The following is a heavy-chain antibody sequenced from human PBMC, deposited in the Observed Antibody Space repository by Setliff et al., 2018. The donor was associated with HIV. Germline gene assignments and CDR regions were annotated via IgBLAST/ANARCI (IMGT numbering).Heavy chain of an antibody. D-gene: IGHD4-17*01. Sequence: GALRLSCAASGFTFSSYSLSWVRQAPGKGLEWISYISSSGSTTYYADSVKGRFTISRDNAKNSLHLQMNSLRVEDTAVYYCVRPPDVMTKVTKANCWGRGTLVTV. CDR3: VRPPDVMTKVTKANC. V-gene: IGHV3-48*01. CDR1: GFTFSSYS. CDR2: ISSSGSTT. J-gene: IGHJ2*01.